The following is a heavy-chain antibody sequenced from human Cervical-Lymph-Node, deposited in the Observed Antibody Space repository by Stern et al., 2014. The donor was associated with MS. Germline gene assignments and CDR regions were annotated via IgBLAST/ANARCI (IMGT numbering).Heavy chain of an antibody. V-gene: IGHV1-2*02. D-gene: IGHD3-3*01. CDR1: GYIFTDYY. J-gene: IGHJ4*01. CDR3: ARGSGTAYDLRGDY. Sequence: VQLVESGAEAKAPGASMKVSCKASGYIFTDYYLHWVRQAPGQGLEWLGWINPHSGGPQYSQNFQGRVTMTRDTSITTAYMELRWLGYADTAVYYCARGSGTAYDLRGDYWGQGTLVTVSS. CDR2: INPHSGGP.